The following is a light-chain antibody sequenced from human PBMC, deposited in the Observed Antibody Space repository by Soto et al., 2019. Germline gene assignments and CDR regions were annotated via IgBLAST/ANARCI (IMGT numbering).Light chain of an antibody. CDR1: SSNIGAGYD. CDR2: GNS. Sequence: QSALTQPPSVSGAPGQRVTISCTGSSSNIGAGYDVHWYQQLPGTAPKLLIYGNSNRPSGVPDRLSGSKSGTSASLAITGLQAEDEADYYCQSYDSSLSGSGVFGTGTKVTVL. J-gene: IGLJ1*01. CDR3: QSYDSSLSGSGV. V-gene: IGLV1-40*01.